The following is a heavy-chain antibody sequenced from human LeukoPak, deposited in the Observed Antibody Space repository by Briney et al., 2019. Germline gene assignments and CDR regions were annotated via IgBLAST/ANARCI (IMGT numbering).Heavy chain of an antibody. D-gene: IGHD2-2*01. V-gene: IGHV4-34*01. Sequence: SETLSLTCPVSGGSFSGYYGSWIRQPPGKGLEWIWEINHSGSTTYNPSLKSRVTISVDTSKKQFSLKLSSVTAADTAVYYCARGRPRLGYCSSTSCYAGPPRQRRWIDPWGQGTLVTVSS. CDR3: ARGRPRLGYCSSTSCYAGPPRQRRWIDP. CDR1: GGSFSGYY. J-gene: IGHJ5*02. CDR2: INHSGST.